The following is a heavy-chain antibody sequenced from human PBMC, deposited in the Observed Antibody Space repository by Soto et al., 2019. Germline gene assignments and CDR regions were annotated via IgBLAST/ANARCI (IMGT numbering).Heavy chain of an antibody. CDR2: ISYDGSNK. D-gene: IGHD6-19*01. J-gene: IGHJ6*02. CDR3: ARAVVEQWGPNYYYYYGMDV. V-gene: IGHV3-30*03. CDR1: GFTFSSYG. Sequence: GGSLRLSCAASGFTFSSYGMHWVRQAPGKGLEWVAVISYDGSNKYYADSVKGRFTISRDNSKNTLYLQMNSLRAEDTAVYYCARAVVEQWGPNYYYYYGMDVWGQGTTVTVS.